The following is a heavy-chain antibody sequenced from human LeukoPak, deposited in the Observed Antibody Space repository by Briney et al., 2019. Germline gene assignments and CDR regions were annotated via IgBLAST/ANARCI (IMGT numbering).Heavy chain of an antibody. J-gene: IGHJ5*02. CDR2: IYYSGST. CDR1: GGSISFYY. Sequence: SETLSLTCTVSGGSISFYYWSWIRQPPGKGLEWIGYIYYSGSTNYNPSLKSRVTISVDTSKNQFSLKLSSVTAADTAVYYCARAVYCSGGSCYGVSWFDPWGQGTLVTVSS. D-gene: IGHD2-15*01. V-gene: IGHV4-59*01. CDR3: ARAVYCSGGSCYGVSWFDP.